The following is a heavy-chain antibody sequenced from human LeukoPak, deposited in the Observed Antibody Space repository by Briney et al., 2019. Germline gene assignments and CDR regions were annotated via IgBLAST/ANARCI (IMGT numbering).Heavy chain of an antibody. CDR3: ARSRNFWSRQRFRNWFDP. V-gene: IGHV4-34*01. CDR2: INHSGST. J-gene: IGHJ5*02. Sequence: PSETLSLTCAVYGGSFSGYYWSWIRQPPGKGLEWIGEINHSGSTNYNPSLKSRVTISVDTSKNQFSLKLRSVTAADTAVYYCARSRNFWSRQRFRNWFDPGGKGPLVTVSS. CDR1: GGSFSGYY. D-gene: IGHD3-3*01.